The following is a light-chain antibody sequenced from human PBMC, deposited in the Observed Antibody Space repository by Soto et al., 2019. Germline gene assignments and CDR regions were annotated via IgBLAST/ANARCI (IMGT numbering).Light chain of an antibody. V-gene: IGLV2-14*01. J-gene: IGLJ1*01. CDR1: SSDVGGYNY. CDR2: EVS. CDR3: SSYTSSSTPYV. Sequence: QSVLTQPASVSGSPGQSITISCTGTSSDVGGYNYVSWYQQHPGKAPKLMIYEVSNRPSGVSNRFSGSKSGNTASLTISGLQAEDEADYYCSSYTSSSTPYVFGPGTKVTV.